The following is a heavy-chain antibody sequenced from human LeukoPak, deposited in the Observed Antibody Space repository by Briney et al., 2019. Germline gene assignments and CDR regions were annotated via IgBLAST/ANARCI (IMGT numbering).Heavy chain of an antibody. CDR3: ARDLPRVGYSSGSYYYMDV. J-gene: IGHJ6*03. D-gene: IGHD6-19*01. Sequence: GASVKVSCKASGYTFTSYYMHWVRQAPGQGLEWMGIINLSGGSTSYAQKFQGRVTMTRDMSTSTVYMELSSLRSEDTAVYYCARDLPRVGYSSGSYYYMDVWGKGTTVTVSS. CDR1: GYTFTSYY. V-gene: IGHV1-46*01. CDR2: INLSGGST.